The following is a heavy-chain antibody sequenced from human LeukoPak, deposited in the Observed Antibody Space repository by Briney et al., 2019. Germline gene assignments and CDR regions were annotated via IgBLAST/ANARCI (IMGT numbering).Heavy chain of an antibody. D-gene: IGHD5-12*01. CDR1: GFTFSTYA. J-gene: IGHJ4*02. Sequence: GGSLRLSCAASGFTFSTYAMSWVRQAAGKGLEWVSLISGSGGSTYYADSVKGRFTISRDNSKNTLYLQMNSLRAEDTAVYYCASSPPRYDYYFDYWGQGTLVTVSS. V-gene: IGHV3-23*01. CDR3: ASSPPRYDYYFDY. CDR2: ISGSGGST.